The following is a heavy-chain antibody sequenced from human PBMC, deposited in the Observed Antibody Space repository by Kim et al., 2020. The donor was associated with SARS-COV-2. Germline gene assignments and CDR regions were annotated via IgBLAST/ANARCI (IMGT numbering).Heavy chain of an antibody. CDR1: GFPFSSYW. CDR2: MRQDGGQI. V-gene: IGHV3-7*01. D-gene: IGHD6-13*01. Sequence: GGSLRLSCAASGFPFSSYWMSWVRQAPGKGLEWVASMRQDGGQIFYVGSVRGRFTISRDNAKNSLYLQMNSLRVEDTAVYYCGGKGDSGNWSPIDPWGQGTLVTVSS. J-gene: IGHJ5*02. CDR3: GGKGDSGNWSPIDP.